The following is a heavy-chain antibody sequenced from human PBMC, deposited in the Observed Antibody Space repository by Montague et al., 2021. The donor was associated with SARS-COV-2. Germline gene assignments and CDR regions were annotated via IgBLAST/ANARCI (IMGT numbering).Heavy chain of an antibody. J-gene: IGHJ4*02. D-gene: IGHD3-22*01. V-gene: IGHV4-4*02. CDR3: VANGYYSLDF. CDR1: GDSITGSDNW. CDR2: IYHTGST. Sequence: SETQSLTCVVSGDSITGSDNWWSWVRQPPGKGLEWIGEIYHTGSTDFNPSLTSRVTISIDESKNQFSLKLRSVTAADTAIYYCVANGYYSLDFWGQGTLVTVSS.